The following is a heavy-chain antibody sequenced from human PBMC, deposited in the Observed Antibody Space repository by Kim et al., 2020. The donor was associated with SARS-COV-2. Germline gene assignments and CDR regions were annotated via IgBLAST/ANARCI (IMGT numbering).Heavy chain of an antibody. V-gene: IGHV4-31*02. D-gene: IGHD2-15*01. CDR3: ARGIRSVVVVAATFDY. Sequence: SLKSRVTISGDTSKNQFSLKLSSVTTADTAVYYCARGIRSVVVVAATFDYWGQGTLVTVSS. J-gene: IGHJ4*02.